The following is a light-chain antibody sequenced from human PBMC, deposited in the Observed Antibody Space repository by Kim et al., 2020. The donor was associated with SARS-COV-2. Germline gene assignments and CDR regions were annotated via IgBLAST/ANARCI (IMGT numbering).Light chain of an antibody. Sequence: LGQTVRNTCQGDSLRSYYASWYQQKPGQAPVLVIYGKNNRPSGIPDRFSGSSSGNTASLTTTGAQAEDEADYYCNSRDSSGNHLGVFGGGTKLTVL. J-gene: IGLJ3*02. V-gene: IGLV3-19*01. CDR1: SLRSYY. CDR2: GKN. CDR3: NSRDSSGNHLGV.